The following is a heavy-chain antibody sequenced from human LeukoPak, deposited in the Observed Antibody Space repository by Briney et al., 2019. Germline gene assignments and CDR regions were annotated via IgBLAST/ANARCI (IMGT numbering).Heavy chain of an antibody. J-gene: IGHJ4*02. Sequence: PGGSLRLSCAASGLTGSHNYVSWVRQAPGKGLEWVSAIHTSGDTCYADSVKGRFTISRDTSKNTLYLQINSLRAEDTAVYYCAREVDGYSFDYWGQGTLVTVSS. CDR1: GLTGSHNY. V-gene: IGHV3-53*01. CDR2: IHTSGDT. CDR3: AREVDGYSFDY. D-gene: IGHD5-24*01.